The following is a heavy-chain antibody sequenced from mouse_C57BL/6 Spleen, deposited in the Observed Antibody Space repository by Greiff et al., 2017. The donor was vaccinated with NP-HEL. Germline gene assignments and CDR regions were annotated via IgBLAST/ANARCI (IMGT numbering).Heavy chain of an antibody. D-gene: IGHD1-1*01. CDR1: GYTFTDYN. Sequence: EVKLMESGPELVKPGASVKIPCKASGYTFTDYNMDWVKQSHGKSLEWIGDINPNNGGTIYNQKFKGKATLTVDQSSSTAYMALRSLTSEDAAVYYCARWGGFTVRFAYWGQGTLVTVSA. CDR2: INPNNGGT. CDR3: ARWGGFTVRFAY. J-gene: IGHJ3*01. V-gene: IGHV1-18*01.